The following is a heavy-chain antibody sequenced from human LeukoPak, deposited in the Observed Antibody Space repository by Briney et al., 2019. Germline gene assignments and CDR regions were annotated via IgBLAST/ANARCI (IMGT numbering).Heavy chain of an antibody. CDR2: ISAYNGNT. CDR1: GYTFTSYG. J-gene: IGHJ6*02. V-gene: IGHV1-18*01. CDR3: ARESPDIVVVPAAQYYYYYYGMDV. Sequence: GAPVKVSCKASGYTFTSYGISWVRQAPGQGLEWMGWISAYNGNTNYAQKLQGRVTMTTDTSTSTAYMELRSLRSDDTAVYYCARESPDIVVVPAAQYYYYYYGMDVWGQGTTVTASS. D-gene: IGHD2-2*01.